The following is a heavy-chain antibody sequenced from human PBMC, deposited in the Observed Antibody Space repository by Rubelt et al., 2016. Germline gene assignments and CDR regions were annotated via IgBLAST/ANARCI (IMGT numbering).Heavy chain of an antibody. CDR3: AKDVSKFWIQLSYFDY. D-gene: IGHD5-18*01. Sequence: EVQLLESGGGLVQPGGSLRLSCAASGFTFSNSAMSWVRQAPGTGLEWVSAISGTGGNTYHADSGKGRFTISRDKSKNTLYLQMNSLRAEDAAVYYCAKDVSKFWIQLSYFDYWGQGTLVTVSS. CDR2: ISGTGGNT. J-gene: IGHJ4*02. V-gene: IGHV3-23*01. CDR1: GFTFSNSA.